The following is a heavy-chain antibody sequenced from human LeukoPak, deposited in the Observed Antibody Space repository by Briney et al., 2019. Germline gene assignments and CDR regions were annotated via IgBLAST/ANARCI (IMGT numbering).Heavy chain of an antibody. D-gene: IGHD4-17*01. CDR2: INWNGGST. CDR1: GFTFDDYG. Sequence: GGSLRPSCAASGFTFDDYGMSWVRQAPGKGLEWVSGINWNGGSTGYADSVKGRFTISRDNSKNTLYLQMNSLRAEDTAVYYCAKDIDNGDYVVYWGQGTLVTVSS. J-gene: IGHJ4*02. V-gene: IGHV3-20*04. CDR3: AKDIDNGDYVVY.